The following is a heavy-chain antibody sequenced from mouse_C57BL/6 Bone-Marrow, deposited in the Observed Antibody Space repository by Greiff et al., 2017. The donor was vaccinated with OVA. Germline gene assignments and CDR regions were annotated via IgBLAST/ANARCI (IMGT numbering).Heavy chain of an antibody. D-gene: IGHD1-1*01. CDR3: ARSRGSRWYFDV. CDR1: GYTFTSYW. Sequence: QVQLQQPGAELVKPGASVKLSCKASGYTFTSYWMHWVKQRPGQGLEWIGMIHPNSGSTNYNEKFKSKATLTVDKSSSTAYMQLSSLTSEDSAVYYCARSRGSRWYFDVWGTGTTVTVSS. J-gene: IGHJ1*03. V-gene: IGHV1-64*01. CDR2: IHPNSGST.